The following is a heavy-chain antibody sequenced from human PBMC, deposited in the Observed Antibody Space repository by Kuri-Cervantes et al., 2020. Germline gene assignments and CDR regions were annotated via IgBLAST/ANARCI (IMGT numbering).Heavy chain of an antibody. D-gene: IGHD6-19*01. CDR2: IYHSGST. J-gene: IGHJ4*02. Sequence: SETLSLTCAVSGYSISSGYYWGWIRQPPGKGLEWIGSIYHSGSTYYNPSLKSRVTILVDTSKNQFSLKLSSVTAADTAVYYCARDSNGSGGHRNFDYWGQGALVTVSS. V-gene: IGHV4-38-2*02. CDR1: GYSISSGYY. CDR3: ARDSNGSGGHRNFDY.